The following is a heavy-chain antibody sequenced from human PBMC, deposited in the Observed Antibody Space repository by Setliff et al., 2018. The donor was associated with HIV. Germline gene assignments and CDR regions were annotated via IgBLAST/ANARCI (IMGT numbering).Heavy chain of an antibody. J-gene: IGHJ6*03. Sequence: SETLSLTCTVSGGSISSGSYYWSWLRQPAGKGLEWIGHIYTSGSTNYNPSLKSRVTISADTSENQFSLKLRSVTAADTAVYYCALGMVRGARYYYYYYMDVWGKGTTVTVSS. D-gene: IGHD3-10*01. CDR3: ALGMVRGARYYYYYYMDV. CDR2: IYTSGST. CDR1: GGSISSGSYY. V-gene: IGHV4-61*09.